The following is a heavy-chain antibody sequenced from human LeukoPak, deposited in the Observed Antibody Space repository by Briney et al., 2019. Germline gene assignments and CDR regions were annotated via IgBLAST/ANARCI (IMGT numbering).Heavy chain of an antibody. CDR1: GFTFSGSA. J-gene: IGHJ4*02. CDR2: IRSKANSYAT. CDR3: TRRSTISAPDY. V-gene: IGHV3-73*01. Sequence: GGSLRLXCAASGFTFSGSAMHWVRQASGKGLEWVGRIRSKANSYATAYAASVKGRFTISRDDSKNTAYLQMNSLKTEDTAVYYCTRRSTISAPDYWGQGTLVTVSS. D-gene: IGHD3-9*01.